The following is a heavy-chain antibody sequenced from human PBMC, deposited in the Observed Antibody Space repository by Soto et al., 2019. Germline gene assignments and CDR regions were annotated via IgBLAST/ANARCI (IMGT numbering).Heavy chain of an antibody. Sequence: WETLSLTCAVSGGSFTSNNWWTWVRQPPGQGLEWIGEIYRTGGTNYNQSLKSRVSISLDKSEHQFTLKVTSLTAADTAVYYFGRRARGSSVDYWGQGTLVTVSS. D-gene: IGHD5-12*01. V-gene: IGHV4-4*02. J-gene: IGHJ4*02. CDR1: GGSFTSNNW. CDR2: IYRTGGT. CDR3: GRRARGSSVDY.